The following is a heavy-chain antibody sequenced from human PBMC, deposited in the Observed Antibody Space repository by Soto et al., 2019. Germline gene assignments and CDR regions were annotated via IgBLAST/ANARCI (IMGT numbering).Heavy chain of an antibody. J-gene: IGHJ3*02. CDR3: AKGFGRYCSGGSCFGLGDAFDI. CDR2: ISWDGGST. V-gene: IGHV3-43*01. D-gene: IGHD2-15*01. Sequence: GGSLRLSCAASGFTFDDYTMHWVRQAPGKGLEWVSLISWDGGSTYYADSVKGRFTISRDNSKNSLYLQMNSLRTEDTALYYCAKGFGRYCSGGSCFGLGDAFDIWGQGTMVTVS. CDR1: GFTFDDYT.